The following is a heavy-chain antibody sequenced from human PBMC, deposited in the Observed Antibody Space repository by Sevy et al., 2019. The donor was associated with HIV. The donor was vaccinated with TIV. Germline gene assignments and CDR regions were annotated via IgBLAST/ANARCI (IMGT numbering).Heavy chain of an antibody. V-gene: IGHV3-49*04. Sequence: GGSLRLSCTASGFTFGDYTMTWVRQAPGKGLEWVGFIRSKAYGGATEYASSVKGRFSISRDDSKNNAYLQMNSLKREDTAVYYCSRVNTYFDSSGYYYFDNWGRGTMVTVSS. D-gene: IGHD3-22*01. CDR1: GFTFGDYT. J-gene: IGHJ4*02. CDR3: SRVNTYFDSSGYYYFDN. CDR2: IRSKAYGGAT.